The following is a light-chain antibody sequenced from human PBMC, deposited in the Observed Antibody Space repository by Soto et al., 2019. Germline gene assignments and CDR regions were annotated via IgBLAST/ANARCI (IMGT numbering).Light chain of an antibody. CDR2: GAY. V-gene: IGKV3-20*01. CDR3: QQYGRSPPIT. Sequence: ETILTQSPGNLSLSPRERATLSCRASQSVSGSFLAWYQQKPGQAPRLLIYGAYSRATGIPDRFSGSGSGTDFTLSISRLEPEDFAVYYCQQYGRSPPITFGQGTKVDIK. J-gene: IGKJ1*01. CDR1: QSVSGSF.